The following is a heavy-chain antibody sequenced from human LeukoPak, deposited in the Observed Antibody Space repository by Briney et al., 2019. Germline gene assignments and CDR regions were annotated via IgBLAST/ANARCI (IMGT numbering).Heavy chain of an antibody. CDR3: ARGKRWFGELSSWYNWFDP. CDR2: INHSGST. CDR1: GFTVSSNY. D-gene: IGHD3-10*01. V-gene: IGHV4-34*01. J-gene: IGHJ5*02. Sequence: PGGSLRLSCAASGFTVSSNYMSWVRQPPGKGLEWIGEINHSGSTNYNPSLKSRVTISVDTSKNQFSLKLSSVTAADTAVYYCARGKRWFGELSSWYNWFDPWGQGTLVTVSS.